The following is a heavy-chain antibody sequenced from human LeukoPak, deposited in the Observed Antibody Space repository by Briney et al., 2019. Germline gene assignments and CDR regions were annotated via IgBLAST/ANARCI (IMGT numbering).Heavy chain of an antibody. Sequence: PSETLSLTCAVSGGSISSSNYYWDWIRQPPGKGLEWIGSISYSGTTYYNPSLKSRVTISVDTSENQFSLKLTSVTAADTAVYYCATVDRGWFAVGEYWGQGTLVTVSS. D-gene: IGHD3-10*01. J-gene: IGHJ4*02. CDR2: ISYSGTT. V-gene: IGHV4-39*01. CDR3: ATVDRGWFAVGEY. CDR1: GGSISSSNYY.